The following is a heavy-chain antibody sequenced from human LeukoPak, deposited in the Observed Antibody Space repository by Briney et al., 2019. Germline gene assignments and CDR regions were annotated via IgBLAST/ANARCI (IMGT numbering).Heavy chain of an antibody. V-gene: IGHV4-4*07. CDR2: IYTSGST. J-gene: IGHJ3*02. D-gene: IGHD5-18*01. Sequence: SETLSLTCTVSGGSISSYYWSWIRQPAGKGLEWIGRIYTSGSTNYNPSLKSRVTMSVDTSKNQFSLKLRSVTAADTAVYYCAREEGYGTRDDAFDIWGQGTMVTVSS. CDR1: GGSISSYY. CDR3: AREEGYGTRDDAFDI.